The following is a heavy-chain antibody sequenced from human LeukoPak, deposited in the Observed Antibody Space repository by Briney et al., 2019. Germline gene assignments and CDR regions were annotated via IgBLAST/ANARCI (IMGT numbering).Heavy chain of an antibody. J-gene: IGHJ4*02. CDR2: IKQDGSEK. CDR3: TTRWGTSSKSDY. Sequence: GGSLRLSCTASGFTFSRYWMSWVRQAPGRGLEWVANIKQDGSEKYYVDSVKGRFTISRDNAKKPLSLQMNSLKTEDTAVYYCTTRWGTSSKSDYWGQGTLVTVSS. CDR1: GFTFSRYW. V-gene: IGHV3-7*05. D-gene: IGHD3-16*01.